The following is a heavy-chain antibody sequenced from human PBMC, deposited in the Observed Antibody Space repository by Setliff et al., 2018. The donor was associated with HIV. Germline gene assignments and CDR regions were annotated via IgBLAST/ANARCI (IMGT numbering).Heavy chain of an antibody. CDR1: GGSISDHY. Sequence: KPSETLSLTCTVSGGSISDHYWSWIRQPPGKGLEWIGTIYHSGRTTYSPSLKSRLTISVDTSNNQFSLKLSYVIAADTAVYYCARVGYSRTSYAMDVWGQGTTGTVSS. J-gene: IGHJ6*02. D-gene: IGHD5-12*01. CDR3: ARVGYSRTSYAMDV. CDR2: IYHSGRT. V-gene: IGHV4-59*11.